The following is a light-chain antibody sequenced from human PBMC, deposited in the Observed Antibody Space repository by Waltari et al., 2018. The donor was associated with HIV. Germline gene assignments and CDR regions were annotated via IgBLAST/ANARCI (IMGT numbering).Light chain of an antibody. V-gene: IGLV2-23*02. Sequence: QSALTQPASVSGSPGQSITISCTGTSSDVGGYNYVSWYQKDPGKAPKPMIYDVSKRPSGVSNRFSGSKSGNTASLTISGLQAEDEADYYCCSYAGSSTVVFGGGTKLTVL. CDR2: DVS. CDR1: SSDVGGYNY. J-gene: IGLJ2*01. CDR3: CSYAGSSTVV.